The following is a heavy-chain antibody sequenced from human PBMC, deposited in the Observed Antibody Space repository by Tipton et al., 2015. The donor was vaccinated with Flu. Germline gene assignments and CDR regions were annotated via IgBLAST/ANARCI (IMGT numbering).Heavy chain of an antibody. D-gene: IGHD3-10*01. Sequence: TLSLTCTVSGGSLSSFYRTWIRQPAGRGLEWIGRVYSSGITKYNPSLKSRVTMSVDTSKNQFSLSLSSVTAADTAVYYCARGSGSGTFVIFDYWGQGTLVAVSS. CDR2: VYSSGIT. CDR1: GGSLSSFY. J-gene: IGHJ4*02. CDR3: ARGSGSGTFVIFDY. V-gene: IGHV4-4*07.